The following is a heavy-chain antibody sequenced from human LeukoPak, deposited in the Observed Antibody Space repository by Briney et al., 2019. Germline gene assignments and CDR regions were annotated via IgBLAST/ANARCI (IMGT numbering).Heavy chain of an antibody. J-gene: IGHJ4*02. D-gene: IGHD3-3*01. CDR1: GGSISSNY. CDR2: IYYSGST. CDR3: ATSPKFGVVSD. V-gene: IGHV4-59*01. Sequence: SETLSLTCIVSGGSISSNYWNWIRQPPGKGLEWLGNIYYSGSTYYNPSLMSRVTISVDRSRNQFSLNLTSSTAADTAVYYCATSPKFGVVSDWGQGTLVTVSS.